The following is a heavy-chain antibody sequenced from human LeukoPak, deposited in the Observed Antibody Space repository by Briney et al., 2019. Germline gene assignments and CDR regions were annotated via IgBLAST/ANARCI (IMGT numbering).Heavy chain of an antibody. CDR3: AKDPRIITMIVVVIANDAFDI. D-gene: IGHD3-22*01. CDR1: GFTFSSYA. CDR2: ISGSGGST. Sequence: GGSLRLSCAASGFTFSSYAMSWVRQAPGKGLEWVSAISGSGGSTYYADSVKGRFTTSRDNSKNTLYLQMNSLRAEDTAVYYCAKDPRIITMIVVVIANDAFDIWGQGTMVTVSS. J-gene: IGHJ3*02. V-gene: IGHV3-23*01.